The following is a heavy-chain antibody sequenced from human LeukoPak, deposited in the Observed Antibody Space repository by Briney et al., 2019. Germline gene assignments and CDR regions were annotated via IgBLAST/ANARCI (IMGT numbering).Heavy chain of an antibody. D-gene: IGHD3-3*01. Sequence: GGSLRLSCAASGFTFSSYAMSWVRQAPGKGLEWVSAISGSGGSTYYADSVKGRFTISRDNSKNTLYLQMNSLRAEDTAVYYCAKDSRFWSGYYTPLIDWGQGTLVTVSS. CDR1: GFTFSSYA. CDR2: ISGSGGST. CDR3: AKDSRFWSGYYTPLID. J-gene: IGHJ4*02. V-gene: IGHV3-23*01.